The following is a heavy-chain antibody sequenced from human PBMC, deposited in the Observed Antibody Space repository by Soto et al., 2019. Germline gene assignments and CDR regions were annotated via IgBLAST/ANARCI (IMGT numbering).Heavy chain of an antibody. D-gene: IGHD2-8*01. CDR3: ARGGYCSNGVCYSSYYGMDV. CDR2: INSDGSST. V-gene: IGHV3-74*01. CDR1: GFTFSSYW. J-gene: IGHJ6*02. Sequence: GGSLRLSCAASGFTFSSYWMHWVRQAPGKGLVWVSGINSDGSSTSHADSVKGRFTNSRDNAKNTLYLQMNSLRAEDTAVYYCARGGYCSNGVCYSSYYGMDVWGQGTTVTVSS.